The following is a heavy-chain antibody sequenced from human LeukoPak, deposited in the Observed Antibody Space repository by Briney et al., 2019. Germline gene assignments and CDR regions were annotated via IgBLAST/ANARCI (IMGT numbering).Heavy chain of an antibody. Sequence: SVKVSCKASGGTFSSYTISWVRQAPGQGLEWMGRIIPILGIANYAQKFQGRVTITADKSTSTAYMELSSLRSEDTAVYYCARGTPDSSGSGAFDIRGQGTMVTVSS. V-gene: IGHV1-69*02. CDR3: ARGTPDSSGSGAFDI. CDR2: IIPILGIA. CDR1: GGTFSSYT. J-gene: IGHJ3*02. D-gene: IGHD3-22*01.